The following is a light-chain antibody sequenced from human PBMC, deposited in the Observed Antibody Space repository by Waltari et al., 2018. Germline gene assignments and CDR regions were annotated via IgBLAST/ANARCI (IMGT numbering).Light chain of an antibody. CDR2: DVS. V-gene: IGLV2-14*03. CDR1: SSDVGAYNY. J-gene: IGLJ2*01. Sequence: QSALTQPASVSGSPGQSITISCTGTSSDVGAYNYVSWYQQYPAKAPKLMFYDVSKRPSGVSNRFSGSKSGNTASLTISGLQAEDEADYYCCSYQSNFGGGTKLTVL. CDR3: CSYQSN.